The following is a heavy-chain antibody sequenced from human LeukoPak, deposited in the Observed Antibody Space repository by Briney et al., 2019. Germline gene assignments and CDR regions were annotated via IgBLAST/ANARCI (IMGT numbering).Heavy chain of an antibody. J-gene: IGHJ5*02. D-gene: IGHD5-18*01. CDR1: GGTFSSYA. CDR2: IIPIFGTA. CDR3: ARIKRGYSYFVQTDKNWFDP. V-gene: IGHV1-69*05. Sequence: SSVKVSCKASGGTFSSYAISWVRQAPGQGLEWMGGIIPIFGTANYAQKFQGRVTITTDESTSTAYMELSSLRSEDTAVYYCARIKRGYSYFVQTDKNWFDPWGQETLVTVSS.